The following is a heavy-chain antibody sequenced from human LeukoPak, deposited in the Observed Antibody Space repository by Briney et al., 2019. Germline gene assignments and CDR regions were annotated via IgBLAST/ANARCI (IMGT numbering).Heavy chain of an antibody. CDR3: ARDRGWFGELGYMDV. CDR2: IRQDGSKI. V-gene: IGHV3-7*01. J-gene: IGHJ6*03. D-gene: IGHD3-10*01. Sequence: GGSPRLSCAASGFTFSSYWMSWVRPAPGKGLEWVANIRQDGSKIYYVDSVKGRFTISRDNAKNSLYLQMNNLRAEDTAVYYCARDRGWFGELGYMDVWGKGTTVTVSS. CDR1: GFTFSSYW.